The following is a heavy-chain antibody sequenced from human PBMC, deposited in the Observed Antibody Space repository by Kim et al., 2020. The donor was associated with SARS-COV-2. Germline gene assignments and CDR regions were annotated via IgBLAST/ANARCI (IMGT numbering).Heavy chain of an antibody. J-gene: IGHJ4*02. Sequence: YAPSVKGRFTISRDNSRNALYLQMNSLRVEDTAVYFCAREEDGYNSHFDHWGQGTLVTVSS. V-gene: IGHV3-66*01. CDR3: AREEDGYNSHFDH. D-gene: IGHD5-12*01.